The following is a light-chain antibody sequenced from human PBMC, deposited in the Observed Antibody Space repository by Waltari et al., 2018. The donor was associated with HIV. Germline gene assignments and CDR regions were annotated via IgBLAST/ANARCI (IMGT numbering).Light chain of an antibody. CDR3: QAWDSDTPKV. CDR2: KDG. CDR1: KLGDKY. Sequence: SYELTQPPSVSVSPGQTASTPCPGDKLGDKYACWYQQKPGQSPVLVIYKDGKRPSGIPERFSGFNSGNTATLTISGTQAMDEADYYCQAWDSDTPKVFGGGTKLTVL. V-gene: IGLV3-1*01. J-gene: IGLJ2*01.